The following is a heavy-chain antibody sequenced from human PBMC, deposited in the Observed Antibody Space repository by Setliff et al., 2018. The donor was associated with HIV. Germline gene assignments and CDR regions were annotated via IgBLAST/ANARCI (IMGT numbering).Heavy chain of an antibody. Sequence: SETLSLTCAVYGGSFSGYSWNWIRQPPGKGLEWIGEINHSGRTNYNPSLKSRITISVDTSKDQFSLKLSSVTAADTAVYYCARGARLLTGYADRWDYYYMRIWGKGTTVTVSS. J-gene: IGHJ6*03. CDR2: INHSGRT. V-gene: IGHV4-34*01. CDR1: GGSFSGYS. CDR3: ARGARLLTGYADRWDYYYMRI. D-gene: IGHD2-8*01.